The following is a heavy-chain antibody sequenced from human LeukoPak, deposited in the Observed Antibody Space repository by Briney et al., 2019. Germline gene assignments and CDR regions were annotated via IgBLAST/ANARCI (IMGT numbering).Heavy chain of an antibody. J-gene: IGHJ4*02. CDR3: ATNWNLDQ. D-gene: IGHD1-1*01. CDR1: GFTFSIYA. CDR2: ISHSGDRT. Sequence: PGGSLRLSCAASGFTFSIYAMSWVRQAPGKGLEWVSVISHSGDRTYYAGSVKGRFTISRDNAKNTLDLQMNSLRVEDTAVYYCATNWNLDQWGQGTLVTVSS. V-gene: IGHV3-23*01.